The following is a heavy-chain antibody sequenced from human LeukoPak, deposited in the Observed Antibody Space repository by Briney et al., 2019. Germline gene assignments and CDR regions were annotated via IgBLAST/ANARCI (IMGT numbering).Heavy chain of an antibody. CDR1: GFTFSDHNIFTFSDLY. CDR3: ACLGPQVPNNYYYVDV. CDR2: TRNKANNYAT. V-gene: IGHV3-72*01. J-gene: IGHJ6*03. Sequence: GGSLRLSCAASGFTFSDHNIFTFSDLYVDWVRQAPGKGLEWVGRTRNKANNYATEYAASVKGRFTISRDDSKNSLYLHMNSLKTEDTAVYYCACLGPQVPNNYYYVDVWGKGTTVTVSS.